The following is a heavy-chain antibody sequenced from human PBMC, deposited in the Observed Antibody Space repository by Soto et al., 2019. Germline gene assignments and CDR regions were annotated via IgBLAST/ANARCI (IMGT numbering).Heavy chain of an antibody. CDR2: IIPIFGTA. J-gene: IGHJ4*02. Sequence: QVQLVQSGAEVKKPGSSVKVSCKASGGTFSSYAISWVRQTRGQGLEWMGGIIPIFGTANYAQKFQGRVTITADKSTSTAYMELSSLRSEDTAVYYCAREAASAGTGADDYWGQGTLVSVSS. V-gene: IGHV1-69*06. D-gene: IGHD6-13*01. CDR3: AREAASAGTGADDY. CDR1: GGTFSSYA.